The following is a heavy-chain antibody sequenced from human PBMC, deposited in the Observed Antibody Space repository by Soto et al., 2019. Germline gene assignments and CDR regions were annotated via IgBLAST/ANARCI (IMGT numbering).Heavy chain of an antibody. J-gene: IGHJ4*02. CDR1: GGTFSSYA. CDR3: ARGGYYDSSGYPLPADY. V-gene: IGHV1-69*01. D-gene: IGHD3-22*01. CDR2: IIPIFGTA. Sequence: QVQLVQSGAEVKKPGSSVKVSCKASGGTFSSYAISWVRQAPGQGLEWMGGIIPIFGTANYAQKFQGRVTNTADESTSTAYVELSSLRSEDTAVYYCARGGYYDSSGYPLPADYWGQGTLVTVSS.